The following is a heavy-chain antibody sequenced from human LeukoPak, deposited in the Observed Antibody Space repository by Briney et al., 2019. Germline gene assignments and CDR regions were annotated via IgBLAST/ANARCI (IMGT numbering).Heavy chain of an antibody. J-gene: IGHJ4*02. CDR1: RFAFSNYA. CDR2: ISGSGGTT. V-gene: IGHV3-23*01. D-gene: IGHD3-9*01. Sequence: HTGGSLRLSCAASRFAFSNYAMSWVRQAPGKGLEWVSAISGSGGTTYYADSVKARFTISRDNSKNTLYLQMNSLRAGDTAVYYCAKHPLDWSPNFDYWGQGTLVTVSS. CDR3: AKHPLDWSPNFDY.